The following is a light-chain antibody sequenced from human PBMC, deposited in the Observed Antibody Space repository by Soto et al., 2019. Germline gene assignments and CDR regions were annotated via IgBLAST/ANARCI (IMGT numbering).Light chain of an antibody. Sequence: QSVLTQPPSVSGAPGQRVTISCTGSSSNIGAGYDVHWYLQLPGTAPKLLIYGNINRPSGVPDRFSGYKSGTSATLAITGLKAEDDADYHCQYYDRLLSSVRFGLGTNRTVL. CDR2: GNI. V-gene: IGLV1-40*01. CDR3: QYYDRLLSSVR. J-gene: IGLJ2*01. CDR1: SSNIGAGYD.